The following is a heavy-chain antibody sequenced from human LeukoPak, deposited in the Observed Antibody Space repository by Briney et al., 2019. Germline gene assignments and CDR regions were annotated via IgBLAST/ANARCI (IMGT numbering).Heavy chain of an antibody. J-gene: IGHJ4*02. CDR1: GYTFTGYY. Sequence: ASVKVSCKASGYTFTGYYMHWVRQAPGQGLEWMGWINPNSGGTNYAQKFQGRVTMTRDTSISTAYMELSRLGSDDTAVYYCARVGCSSTSCYAEFDYWGQGTLVTVSS. D-gene: IGHD2-2*01. V-gene: IGHV1-2*02. CDR2: INPNSGGT. CDR3: ARVGCSSTSCYAEFDY.